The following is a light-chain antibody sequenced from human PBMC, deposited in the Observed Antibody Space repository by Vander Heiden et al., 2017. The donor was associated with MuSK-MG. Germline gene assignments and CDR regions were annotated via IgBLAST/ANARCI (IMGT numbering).Light chain of an antibody. CDR3: QSYDSSPSGWV. CDR2: GNS. CDR1: SSNIGAGYD. V-gene: IGLV1-40*01. J-gene: IGLJ3*02. Sequence: QSVLTQPPSVSGDPEQRVTISCTGSSSNIGAGYDVHWYQQHPGTAPKLLIYGNSNRPSGVPDRFSGSKSGTSASLAISGLQAEDEADYYCQSYDSSPSGWVFGGGTKLTVL.